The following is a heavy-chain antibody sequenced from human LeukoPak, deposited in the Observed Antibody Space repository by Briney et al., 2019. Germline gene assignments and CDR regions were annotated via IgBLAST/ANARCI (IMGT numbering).Heavy chain of an antibody. D-gene: IGHD3-22*01. Sequence: SETLSLTCAVYGGSFSGYYWSWIRQPPGEGLEWIGEINHSGSTNYNPSLKSRVTISVDTSKNQFSLKLSSVTAADTAVYYCARRVSDPLKVDYWGQGTLVTVSS. J-gene: IGHJ4*02. CDR2: INHSGST. V-gene: IGHV4-34*01. CDR1: GGSFSGYY. CDR3: ARRVSDPLKVDY.